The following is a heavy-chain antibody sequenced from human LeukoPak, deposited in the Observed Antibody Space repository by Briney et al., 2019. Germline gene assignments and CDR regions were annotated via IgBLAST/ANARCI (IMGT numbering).Heavy chain of an antibody. Sequence: SETLSLTCAVYGGSFSGYYWSWIRQPPGKGLEWIGEINHSGSTNYNPSLKSRVTISVDTSKNQFSLKLSSVTAADTAVYYCARGHLRIAARAFDYWGQGTLVTVSS. V-gene: IGHV4-34*01. J-gene: IGHJ4*02. CDR2: INHSGST. D-gene: IGHD6-6*01. CDR1: GGSFSGYY. CDR3: ARGHLRIAARAFDY.